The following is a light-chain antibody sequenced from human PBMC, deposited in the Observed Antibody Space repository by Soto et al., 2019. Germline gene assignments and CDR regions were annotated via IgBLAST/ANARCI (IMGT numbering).Light chain of an antibody. J-gene: IGLJ1*01. Sequence: QSVLTQPRSVSGSPGQSVTISCTGTSSDVGGYNYVSWYQQHPGKAPKLMIYDVSKRPSGVPDRFAGSKSGNTASLTISGLQAEDEADYYCCSYAVSYTFSYVFGTGTKVTVL. V-gene: IGLV2-11*01. CDR2: DVS. CDR3: CSYAVSYTFSYV. CDR1: SSDVGGYNY.